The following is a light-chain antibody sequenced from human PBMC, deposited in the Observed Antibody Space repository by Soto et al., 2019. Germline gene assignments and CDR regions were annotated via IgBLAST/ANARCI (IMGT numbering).Light chain of an antibody. J-gene: IGLJ2*01. V-gene: IGLV2-14*01. CDR1: SSDVGGYNY. Sequence: QSALTQPASVSGSPGQSITISCTGTSSDVGGYNYASWYQQHPDKAPKLMIYEVSNRPSGVSNRFSGSKSGNTASLTISGLQAEDEADYYCSSYTSSSTLVVFGGGTKLTVL. CDR2: EVS. CDR3: SSYTSSSTLVV.